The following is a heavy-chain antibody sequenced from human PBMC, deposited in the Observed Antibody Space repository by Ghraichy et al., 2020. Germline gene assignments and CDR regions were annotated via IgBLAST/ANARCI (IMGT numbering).Heavy chain of an antibody. V-gene: IGHV4-34*01. J-gene: IGHJ4*02. Sequence: SETLSLTCAVYGGSFSGYYWSWIRQPPGKGLEWIGEINHSGSTNYNPSLKSRVTISVDTSKNQFSLKLSSVTAADTAVYYCARGTARPSSSYYDSSGYYYAGSYYFDYWGQGTLVTVSS. CDR1: GGSFSGYY. D-gene: IGHD3-22*01. CDR2: INHSGST. CDR3: ARGTARPSSSYYDSSGYYYAGSYYFDY.